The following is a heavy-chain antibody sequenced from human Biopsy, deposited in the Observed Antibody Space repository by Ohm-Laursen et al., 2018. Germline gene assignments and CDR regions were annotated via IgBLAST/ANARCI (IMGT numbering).Heavy chain of an antibody. V-gene: IGHV1-8*01. J-gene: IGHJ5*02. CDR1: GYTFTSYE. CDR3: ARADPPLFYYGSGSSNWFDP. Sequence: ASVNVSCKPSGYTFTSYEINWVRRATGQGLEWMGWMNPDIGNTGYAQNFQGRVTMTRNTSISTAYMALSSLRSEDTAVYFCARADPPLFYYGSGSSNWFDPWGQGTLVTVSS. CDR2: MNPDIGNT. D-gene: IGHD3-10*01.